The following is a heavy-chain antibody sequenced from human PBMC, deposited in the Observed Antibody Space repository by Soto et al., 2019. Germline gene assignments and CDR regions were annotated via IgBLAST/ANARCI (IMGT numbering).Heavy chain of an antibody. CDR2: IYPGDSDT. V-gene: IGHV5-51*01. CDR1: GYSFTSYW. CDR3: ARHEYYYDSSGYPLDY. Sequence: GESLKISCKGSGYSFTSYWSGWVRQMPGKGLEWMGIIYPGDSDTRYSPSFQGQVTISADKSISTAYLQWSSLKASDTAMYYCARHEYYYDSSGYPLDYWGQGTLVTVSS. D-gene: IGHD3-22*01. J-gene: IGHJ4*02.